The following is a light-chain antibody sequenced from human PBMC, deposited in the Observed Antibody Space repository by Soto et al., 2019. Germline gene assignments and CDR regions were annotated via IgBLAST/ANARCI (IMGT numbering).Light chain of an antibody. CDR3: GTWDSDLSAEV. J-gene: IGLJ3*02. V-gene: IGLV1-51*01. CDR1: SSNIGTNY. Sequence: QAVLTQPPSVSAAPGQKVTISCSGSSSNIGTNYVSWYQQLPGRAPKLVIFDNSKRPSGIPDRFSGSKSGSSATLGVTGLQTGDEADYYCGTWDSDLSAEVFGGGTKVTVL. CDR2: DNS.